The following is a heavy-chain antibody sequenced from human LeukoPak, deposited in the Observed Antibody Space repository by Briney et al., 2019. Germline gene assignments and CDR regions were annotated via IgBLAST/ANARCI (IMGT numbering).Heavy chain of an antibody. CDR2: MHPNSGNT. V-gene: IGHV1-8*01. J-gene: IGHJ4*02. CDR3: ARDGYCSSTSCYIDY. Sequence: ASVKVSCKASGYTFTTYDINWVRQATGQGLEWMGWMHPNSGNTGYAQKFQGRVTMTRNTSIRTAYMELSSLRSEDTAVYYCARDGYCSSTSCYIDYWGQGTLVTVSS. D-gene: IGHD2-2*03. CDR1: GYTFTTYD.